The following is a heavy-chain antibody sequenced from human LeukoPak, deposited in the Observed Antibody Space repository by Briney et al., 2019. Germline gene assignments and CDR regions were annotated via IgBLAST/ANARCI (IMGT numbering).Heavy chain of an antibody. D-gene: IGHD6-19*01. CDR1: VYTFTGYY. Sequence: ASVKVSCKASVYTFTGYYMHWVRQAPGQGLEWMGWINPNSGGTNYAQKFQGRVTMTRDTSISTAYMELSRLRSDDTAVYYCARDSKQWLVYFDYWGQGTLVTVSS. CDR3: ARDSKQWLVYFDY. CDR2: INPNSGGT. V-gene: IGHV1-2*02. J-gene: IGHJ4*02.